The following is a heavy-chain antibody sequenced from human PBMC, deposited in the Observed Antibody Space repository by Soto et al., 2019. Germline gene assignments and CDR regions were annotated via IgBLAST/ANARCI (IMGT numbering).Heavy chain of an antibody. CDR2: ISYDGSNK. J-gene: IGHJ5*02. CDR1: GVSFSSYG. Sequence: QVQLVESGGGVVQPGRSLRLSCAASGVSFSSYGMHWVRQAPGKGLEWVALISYDGSNKFYADSVKGRFTISRDNSKNTLYLQVNSLRAEDTAVYHCAKHLFSGGSYPNWFDPWGQGTLFTVSS. CDR3: AKHLFSGGSYPNWFDP. V-gene: IGHV3-30*18. D-gene: IGHD1-26*01.